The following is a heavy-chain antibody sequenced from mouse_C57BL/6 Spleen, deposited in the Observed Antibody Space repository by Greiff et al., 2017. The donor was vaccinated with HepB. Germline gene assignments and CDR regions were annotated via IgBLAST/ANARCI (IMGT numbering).Heavy chain of an antibody. V-gene: IGHV5-4*01. CDR1: GFTFSSYA. CDR3: AREGQLRLRGDYFDY. Sequence: EVHLVESGGGLVKPGGSLKLSCAASGFTFSSYAMSWVRQTPEKRLEWVATISDGGSYTYYPDNVKGRFTISRDNAKNNLYLQMSHLKSEDTAMYYCAREGQLRLRGDYFDYWGQGTTLTVSS. D-gene: IGHD3-2*02. CDR2: ISDGGSYT. J-gene: IGHJ2*01.